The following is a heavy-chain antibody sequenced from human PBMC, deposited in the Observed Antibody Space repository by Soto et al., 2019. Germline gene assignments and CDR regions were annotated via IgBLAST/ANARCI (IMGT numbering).Heavy chain of an antibody. CDR3: ARVPDY. CDR1: GGSISSGGFY. CDR2: IYHSAST. Sequence: SETLSLTCNVSGGSISSGGFYWTWIRQPPGKGLEWIGYIYHSASTYYNPSLKSRVTISVDRSKNQFSLKLSSVTAADTAVYYCARVPDYWGQGTLVTVSS. V-gene: IGHV4-30-2*01. J-gene: IGHJ4*02.